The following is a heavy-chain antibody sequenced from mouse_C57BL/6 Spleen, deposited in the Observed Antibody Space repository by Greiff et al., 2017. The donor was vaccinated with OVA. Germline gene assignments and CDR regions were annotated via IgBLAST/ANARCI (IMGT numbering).Heavy chain of an antibody. V-gene: IGHV1-76*01. CDR1: GYTFTDYY. CDR3: ARSPLHYFDY. Sequence: QVQLQQSGAELVRPGASVKLSCKASGYTFTDYYINWVKQRPGQGLEWIARIYPGSGNTYYNEKFKSKATLTAEKSSSTAYMQLSSLTSEDSAVYFCARSPLHYFDYWGQGTTLTVSS. J-gene: IGHJ2*01. CDR2: IYPGSGNT.